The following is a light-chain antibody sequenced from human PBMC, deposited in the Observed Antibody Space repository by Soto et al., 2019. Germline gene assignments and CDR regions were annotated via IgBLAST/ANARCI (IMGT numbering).Light chain of an antibody. CDR1: SGDVGGYNF. V-gene: IGLV2-14*01. J-gene: IGLJ2*01. CDR3: SSYTSGFTLVV. Sequence: QSALTQPASVSGSPGQSITVSCTGTSGDVGGYNFASWYQQHPGKAPKLIIYEVTNRPSGVSNRFSGSKSGNTASLTISGLRAEDEADYYCSSYTSGFTLVVFGGGTQLTVL. CDR2: EVT.